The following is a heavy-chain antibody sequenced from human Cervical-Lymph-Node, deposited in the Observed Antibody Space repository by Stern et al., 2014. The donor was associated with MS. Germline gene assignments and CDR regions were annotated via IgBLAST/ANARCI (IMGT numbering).Heavy chain of an antibody. CDR3: AKGPPGGAFEY. J-gene: IGHJ4*02. CDR1: GFTFSGSA. V-gene: IGHV3-30*18. Sequence: VQLVQSGGGAVQPGGSLRLSCVASGFTFSGSAMHWARQAPGKGRGWVAVMSYDGSNKYYADSVKGRFTISRDNSKNTLFLKMNSLRAEDTAVYFCAKGPPGGAFEYWGQGSLVTVST. D-gene: IGHD3-10*01. CDR2: MSYDGSNK.